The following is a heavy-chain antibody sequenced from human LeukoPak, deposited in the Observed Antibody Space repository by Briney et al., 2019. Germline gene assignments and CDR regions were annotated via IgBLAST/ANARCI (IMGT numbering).Heavy chain of an antibody. CDR3: ARDLDWNYADY. CDR2: ISSSGST. Sequence: SETLSLTCTVSGGSISSYYWSWIRQPAGKRLEWIGRISSSGSTNYNPSLKSRVTMSVDSSKNQFSLILISVTAADTAVYYCARDLDWNYADYWGQGTLVTVSS. V-gene: IGHV4-4*07. D-gene: IGHD1-7*01. CDR1: GGSISSYY. J-gene: IGHJ4*02.